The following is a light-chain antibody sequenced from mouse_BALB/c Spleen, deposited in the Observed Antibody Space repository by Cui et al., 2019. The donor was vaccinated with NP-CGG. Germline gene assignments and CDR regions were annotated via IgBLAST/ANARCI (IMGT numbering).Light chain of an antibody. CDR3: ALWYSNHWV. V-gene: IGLV1*01. J-gene: IGLJ1*01. Sequence: QAVVTQESALTTSPGETVTLTCLSSTGTVTTNNYANWVQEKPDHLFTGLIGGTKNRAPGVPARFSGSLIGDKAALTITGAQTEDEAIYFCALWYSNHWVFGGGTKLTVL. CDR2: GTK. CDR1: TGTVTTNNY.